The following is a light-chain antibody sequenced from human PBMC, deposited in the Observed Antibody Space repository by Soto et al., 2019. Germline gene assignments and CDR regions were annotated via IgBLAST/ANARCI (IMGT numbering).Light chain of an antibody. CDR3: QSSDSVSLYV. J-gene: IGLJ1*01. V-gene: IGLV6-57*03. Sequence: LTQPHSVSESPGKTVTISCTRSSGNIASNYVQWYQQRPGRAPTTVIYEYNRRPAGVPDRFSGSIDSSSNSAALTISGLKTEDESDYYCQSSDSVSLYVFGTGAQLTLL. CDR1: SGNIASNY. CDR2: EYN.